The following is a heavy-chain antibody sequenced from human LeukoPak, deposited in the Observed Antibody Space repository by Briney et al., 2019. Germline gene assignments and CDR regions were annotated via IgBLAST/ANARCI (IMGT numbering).Heavy chain of an antibody. J-gene: IGHJ4*02. D-gene: IGHD3-10*01. V-gene: IGHV7-4-1*02. CDR1: GYTFTGYY. CDR3: ARGHGSGSSHTEFDY. Sequence: ASVKVSCKASGYTFTGYYMHWVRQAPGQGLEWMGWINTNTGNPTYAQGFTGRFVFSLDTSVSTAYLQISSLKAEDTAVYYCARGHGSGSSHTEFDYWGQGTLVTVSS. CDR2: INTNTGNP.